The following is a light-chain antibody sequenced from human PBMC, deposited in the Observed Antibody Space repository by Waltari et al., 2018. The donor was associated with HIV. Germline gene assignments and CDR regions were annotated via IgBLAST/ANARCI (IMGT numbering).Light chain of an antibody. V-gene: IGLV1-47*01. CDR2: RHY. CDR1: NSNVGSKP. J-gene: IGLJ1*01. CDR3: VAWDDSLSGYV. Sequence: PVLTQPPSASGTLGQRVTISSPGSNSNVGSKPVYWFQQVPGTAPQLLSYRHYQRRSGGPDRVSGCNCGASASLTISGLRSEDGADYDCVAWDDSLSGYVFGTGTKVSVL.